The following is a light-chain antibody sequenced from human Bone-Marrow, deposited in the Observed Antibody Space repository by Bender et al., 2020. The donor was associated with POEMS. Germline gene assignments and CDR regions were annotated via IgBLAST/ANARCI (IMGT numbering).Light chain of an antibody. V-gene: IGLV2-23*02. J-gene: IGLJ2*01. CDR1: STDYDFRHL. Sequence: QSALTQPASASGSPGQSITISCTGTSTDYDFRHLVSWYQQYPGKAPKLMIYEVSKRPSGVSHRFSGSKSGNTASLTISGLQAEDEADYYCCSSATTNTFIFGGGTTLTVL. CDR2: EVS. CDR3: CSSATTNTFI.